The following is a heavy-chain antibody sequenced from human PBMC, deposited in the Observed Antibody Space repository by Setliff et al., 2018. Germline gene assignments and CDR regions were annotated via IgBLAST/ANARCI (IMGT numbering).Heavy chain of an antibody. CDR2: IGHTGSI. D-gene: IGHD2-21*02. CDR1: GYSISSGYI. CDR3: TRDLGHGGDSDY. J-gene: IGHJ4*02. V-gene: IGHV4-38-2*02. Sequence: SETLSLTCTVSGYSISSGYIWGWIRQPPGKGLEWVGNIGHTGSINYNPSLKSRLTISRDTSKNQVSLKLNSVTATDTAVYYCTRDLGHGGDSDYWGQGILVTVSS.